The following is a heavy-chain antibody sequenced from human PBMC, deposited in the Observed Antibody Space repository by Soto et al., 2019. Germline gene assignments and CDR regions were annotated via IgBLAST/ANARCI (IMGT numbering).Heavy chain of an antibody. D-gene: IGHD1-1*01. Sequence: GASVKVSCKASGYTFTKYGVSWGRQAPGQGLDWMGWVRGDNGKTNYIQGLQGRVTMTTDTSTSTAYMELRSLTFDDTAVYYCARGARSTDESEDHYIPYDFWGQGAQVTVSS. J-gene: IGHJ4*02. CDR1: GYTFTKYG. V-gene: IGHV1-18*01. CDR2: VRGDNGKT. CDR3: ARGARSTDESEDHYIPYDF.